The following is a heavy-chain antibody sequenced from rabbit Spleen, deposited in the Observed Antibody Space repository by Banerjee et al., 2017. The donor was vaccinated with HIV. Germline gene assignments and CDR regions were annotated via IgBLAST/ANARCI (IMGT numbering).Heavy chain of an antibody. CDR2: TRTDRSGT. Sequence: QSLEESGGDLVKPGASLTLTCTASGFSFSSTYYMCWVRQAPGKGLEWIACTRTDRSGTWYASWAKGRFTISKTSSTTVTLQMTSLTAADTATYFCARSGYVGGDYTWDLWGPGTLVTVS. J-gene: IGHJ4*01. CDR3: ARSGYVGGDYTWDL. V-gene: IGHV1S40*01. CDR1: GFSFSSTYY. D-gene: IGHD1-1*01.